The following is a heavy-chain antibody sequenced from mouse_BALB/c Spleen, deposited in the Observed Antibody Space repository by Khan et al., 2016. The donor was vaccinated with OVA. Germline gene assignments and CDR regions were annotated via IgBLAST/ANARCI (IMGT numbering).Heavy chain of an antibody. D-gene: IGHD1-1*01. V-gene: IGHV3-2*02. Sequence: EVQLVESGPGLVKPSQSLSLTCTVTGYSITSDYAWNWIRQFPGNKLGWMGYIGYSGSTTYNPSLKSRISITRDTSKNQFFLQLNSVTTEDTATDYCARGKLLLRYPDYFDYWGQGTTLTVSS. CDR3: ARGKLLLRYPDYFDY. J-gene: IGHJ2*01. CDR2: IGYSGST. CDR1: GYSITSDYA.